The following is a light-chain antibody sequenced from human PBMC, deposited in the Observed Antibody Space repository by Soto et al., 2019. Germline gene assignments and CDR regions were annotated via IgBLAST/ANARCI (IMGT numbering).Light chain of an antibody. V-gene: IGLV1-44*01. CDR3: AAWDGSLNNVL. Sequence: QSVLTQPPSASGTPGQRVIISCSGSGSSIGTNTVNWYRQLPGTAPKLLIYGNNQRPSGVPDRFFGSKSGTSASLAISGLQSEDEADYYCAAWDGSLNNVLFGGGTKLTVL. CDR1: GSSIGTNT. CDR2: GNN. J-gene: IGLJ2*01.